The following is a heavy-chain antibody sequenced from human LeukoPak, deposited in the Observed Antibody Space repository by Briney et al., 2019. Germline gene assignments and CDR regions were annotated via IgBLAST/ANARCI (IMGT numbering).Heavy chain of an antibody. J-gene: IGHJ4*02. D-gene: IGHD2-2*02. CDR2: ISASGNPM. V-gene: IGHV3-48*03. Sequence: GGSLRLSCAASGFTFSNYEMNWVRQAPGKGLEWISYISASGNPMFYADSVKGRFTISRDNLSNTLYLQMNSLRAEDTALYFCARAPYTTGRSFYFDSWGQGTLVTVSS. CDR1: GFTFSNYE. CDR3: ARAPYTTGRSFYFDS.